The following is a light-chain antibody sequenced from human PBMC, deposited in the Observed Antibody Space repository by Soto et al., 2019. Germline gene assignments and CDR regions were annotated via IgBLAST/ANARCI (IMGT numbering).Light chain of an antibody. CDR2: DIS. Sequence: GWTQTQDTLSLSHGERATLSCRASQSVGSSSLGWYQQKPGQAPRLVIFDISNRATGIPDRFSGSGSGTDCTLTISRLEPEDFAVYYCQLYSRSLRQITFGQGTRLAIK. J-gene: IGKJ5*01. CDR3: QLYSRSLRQIT. V-gene: IGKV3-20*01. CDR1: QSVGSSS.